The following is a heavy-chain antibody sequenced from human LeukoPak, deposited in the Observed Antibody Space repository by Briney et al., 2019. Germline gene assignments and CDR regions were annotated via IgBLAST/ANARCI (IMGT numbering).Heavy chain of an antibody. CDR3: AKGDYEAYFDY. D-gene: IGHD4-17*01. Sequence: GGSLRLSCAASGFTFSSYGMHWVRQAPGKGLEWVAVISYDGSNKYYADSVKGRFTISRDNSKNTLYLQMNSLRAEDTAVYYCAKGDYEAYFDYWGQGTLVTVSS. CDR2: ISYDGSNK. V-gene: IGHV3-30*18. CDR1: GFTFSSYG. J-gene: IGHJ4*02.